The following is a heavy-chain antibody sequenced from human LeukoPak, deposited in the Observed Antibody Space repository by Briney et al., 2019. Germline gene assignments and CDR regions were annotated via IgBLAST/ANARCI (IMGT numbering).Heavy chain of an antibody. CDR3: ARDVVVPAAMGGYYYYYGMDV. V-gene: IGHV3-74*01. CDR2: INSDGSST. J-gene: IGHJ6*02. CDR1: GFTFSNYW. D-gene: IGHD2-2*01. Sequence: GGSLRLSCAASGFTFSNYWMHWVRQAPGKGLVWVSRINSDGSSTSYADSVKGRFTISRDNAKNTLYLQMNSLRAEETAVYYCARDVVVPAAMGGYYYYYGMDVWGQGTTVTVSS.